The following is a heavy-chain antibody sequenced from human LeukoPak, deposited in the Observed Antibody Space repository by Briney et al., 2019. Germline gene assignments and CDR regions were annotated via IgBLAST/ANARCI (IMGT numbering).Heavy chain of an antibody. V-gene: IGHV3-23*01. J-gene: IGHJ4*02. CDR3: AKDHGAGSFYNHPDY. CDR2: IGDTGGNT. CDR1: GFTVSSNY. D-gene: IGHD3-10*01. Sequence: PGGSLRLSCAASGFTVSSNYMSWVRQAPGKGLEWVSGIGDTGGNTFYADSVKGRFTISRDNSKNTLSLQMNSLRAEDTAVYYCAKDHGAGSFYNHPDYWGQGTLVTVSS.